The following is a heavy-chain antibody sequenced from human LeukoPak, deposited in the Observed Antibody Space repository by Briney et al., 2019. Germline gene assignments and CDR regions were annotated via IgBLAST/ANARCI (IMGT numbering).Heavy chain of an antibody. CDR2: INHSGST. J-gene: IGHJ4*02. V-gene: IGHV4-34*01. CDR3: ARVPSGSYRKAGDY. CDR1: GGSFSGYC. D-gene: IGHD1-26*01. Sequence: PSETLSLTCAVYGGSFSGYCWSWIRQPPGKGLEWIGEINHSGSTNYNPSLKSRVTISVDTSKNQFSLKLSSVTAADTAVYYCARVPSGSYRKAGDYWGQGTLVTVSS.